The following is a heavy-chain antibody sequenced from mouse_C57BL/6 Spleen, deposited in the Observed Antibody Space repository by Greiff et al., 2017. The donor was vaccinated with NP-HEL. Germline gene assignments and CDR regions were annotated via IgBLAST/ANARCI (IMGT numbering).Heavy chain of an antibody. Sequence: EVKLVESGGGLVKPGGSLKLSCAASGFTFSDYGMHWVRQAPEKGLEWVAYISSGSSNIYYADTVKGRFTISRDNAKNTLFLQMTSLRSEDTAMYYCARDWDRYFDYWGQGTTLTVSS. CDR1: GFTFSDYG. J-gene: IGHJ2*01. CDR3: ARDWDRYFDY. V-gene: IGHV5-17*01. D-gene: IGHD4-1*01. CDR2: ISSGSSNI.